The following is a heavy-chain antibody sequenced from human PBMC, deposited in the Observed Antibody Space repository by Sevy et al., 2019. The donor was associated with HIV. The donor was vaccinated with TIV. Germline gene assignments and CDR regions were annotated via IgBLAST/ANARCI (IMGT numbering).Heavy chain of an antibody. CDR2: IKQDGSEK. CDR1: GFTFSSYW. J-gene: IGHJ5*02. V-gene: IGHV3-7*01. D-gene: IGHD3-22*01. CDR3: ARDPRPYYDSSGYYSNWFDP. Sequence: GGSLRLSCAASGFTFSSYWMSWVRQAPGKGLEWVANIKQDGSEKYYVDSVKGRFTISRDNAKNSLYLQMNSLSAEDTAVYYCARDPRPYYDSSGYYSNWFDPWGQGTLVTVSS.